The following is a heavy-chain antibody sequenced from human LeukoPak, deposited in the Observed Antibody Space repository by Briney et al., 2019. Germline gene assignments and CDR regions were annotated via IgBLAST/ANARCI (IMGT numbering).Heavy chain of an antibody. CDR1: GYTFTGYY. Sequence: ASVKVSCKASGYTFTGYYIHWVRQAPGQGLEWMGWINPNSGGTNYAQKFQGRVTMTRDTSISTAYMELSSLRSEDTAVYYCARFVVVTAIGEADAFDIWGQGTMVTVSP. D-gene: IGHD2-21*02. J-gene: IGHJ3*02. V-gene: IGHV1-2*02. CDR2: INPNSGGT. CDR3: ARFVVVTAIGEADAFDI.